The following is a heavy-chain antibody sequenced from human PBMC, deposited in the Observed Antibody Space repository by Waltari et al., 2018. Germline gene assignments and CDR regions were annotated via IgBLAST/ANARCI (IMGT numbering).Heavy chain of an antibody. J-gene: IGHJ4*02. D-gene: IGHD2-2*01. CDR1: GFTFSSYW. V-gene: IGHV3-74*01. CDR2: INNSGRSI. CDR3: VRGDYQLLIPDC. Sequence: EVQLVESGGGLVQPGGSLRLSCAASGFTFSSYWMHWVRQAPGKGLVWVSRINNSGRSINYADSVKGRFTISRDNAKNTLYLQMDSLRAEDTAVYFCVRGDYQLLIPDCWGQGTLVTVSS.